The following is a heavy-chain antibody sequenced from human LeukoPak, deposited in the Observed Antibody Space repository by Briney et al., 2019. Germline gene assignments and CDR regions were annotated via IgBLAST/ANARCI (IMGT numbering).Heavy chain of an antibody. CDR1: GGSFSGYY. J-gene: IGHJ4*02. CDR2: INHSGST. CDR3: ARAKRYGDYKYYLDY. Sequence: KPSETLSLTCAVYGGSFSGYYWSWIRQPPGKGLEWIGEINHSGSTNYNPSLKSRVTISVDTSKNQFSLKLSSVTAADTAVYYCARAKRYGDYKYYLDYWGQGTLVTVSS. V-gene: IGHV4-34*01. D-gene: IGHD4-17*01.